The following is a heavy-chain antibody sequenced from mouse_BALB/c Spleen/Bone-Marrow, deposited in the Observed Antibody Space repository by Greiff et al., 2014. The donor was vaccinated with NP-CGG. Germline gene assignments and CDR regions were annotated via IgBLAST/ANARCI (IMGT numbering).Heavy chain of an antibody. CDR3: ARGYYDDY. CDR1: GFTFTDYF. J-gene: IGHJ2*01. CDR2: IRNKANGYTT. V-gene: IGHV7-3*02. Sequence: DVMLVESGGGLVQPGGSLRLSCATSGFTFTDYFMTWVRQPPGKALEWLCFIRNKANGYTTEYSASVKGRFTISRNNSQSILYLQMNTLRAEDSATYYCARGYYDDYWGQGTTLTVSS. D-gene: IGHD2-4*01.